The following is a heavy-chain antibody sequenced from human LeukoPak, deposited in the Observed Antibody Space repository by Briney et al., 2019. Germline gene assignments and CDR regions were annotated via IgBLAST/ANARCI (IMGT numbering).Heavy chain of an antibody. Sequence: PGGSLRLSCAASGFTFSSYAMHWVRQAPGKGLEWVAVISYDGSNKYYADSVKGRFTISRDNSKNTLYLQMNSLGAEDTAVYYCAREKAGAVDWFDPWGQGTLVTVSS. CDR2: ISYDGSNK. V-gene: IGHV3-30-3*01. D-gene: IGHD6-19*01. CDR3: AREKAGAVDWFDP. CDR1: GFTFSSYA. J-gene: IGHJ5*02.